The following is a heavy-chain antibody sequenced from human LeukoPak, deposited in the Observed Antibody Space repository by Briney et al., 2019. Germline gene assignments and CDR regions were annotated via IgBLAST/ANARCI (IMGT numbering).Heavy chain of an antibody. D-gene: IGHD5-12*01. V-gene: IGHV1-3*01. J-gene: IGHJ4*02. CDR2: INAGNGNT. Sequence: ASVKVSFKASGYTFTSYAMHWVRQAPGQRLEWMGWINAGNGNTKYSQKFQGRVTITRDTSASTAYMELSSLRSEDTAVYYCARDKWLRVADYWGQGTLVTVSS. CDR3: ARDKWLRVADY. CDR1: GYTFTSYA.